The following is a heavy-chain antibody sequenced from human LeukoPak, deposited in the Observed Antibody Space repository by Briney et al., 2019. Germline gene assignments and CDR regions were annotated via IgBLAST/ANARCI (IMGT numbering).Heavy chain of an antibody. J-gene: IGHJ6*04. CDR2: ISSYNGNT. D-gene: IGHD3-10*01. CDR3: ARSYGSGSYLLYYYYYGMDV. V-gene: IGHV1-18*04. CDR1: GYTFTSYG. Sequence: ASVKVSCKASGYTFTSYGISWVRQAPGQGLEGMGWISSYNGNTNYAQKLQGRVSMTTDTSTSTAYMELRSLRSDDTAVYYCARSYGSGSYLLYYYYYGMDVWGKGTTVTVSS.